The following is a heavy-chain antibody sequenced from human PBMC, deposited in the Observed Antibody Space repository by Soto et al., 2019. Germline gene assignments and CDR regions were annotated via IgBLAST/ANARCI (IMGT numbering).Heavy chain of an antibody. Sequence: SETLSLTCTVSGGSVSSYHWTWIRRPPGNGLEWIGYIYYGGNTHYNPSLKSRVAISVDTSKNQFSLKLSSVTAADTAVYYCARRTLYYYDSSGYSYYFDYWGQGTLVTVSS. CDR2: IYYGGNT. D-gene: IGHD3-22*01. CDR1: GGSVSSYH. CDR3: ARRTLYYYDSSGYSYYFDY. V-gene: IGHV4-59*02. J-gene: IGHJ4*02.